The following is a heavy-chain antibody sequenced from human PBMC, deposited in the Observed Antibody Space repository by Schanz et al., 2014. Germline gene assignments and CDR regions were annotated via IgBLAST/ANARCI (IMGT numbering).Heavy chain of an antibody. CDR2: ISGGGGTT. Sequence: EVQLLESGGGLVQPGGSLRLSCAASGFTFSSYAMSWVRQAPGKGLEWVSAISGGGGTTYYADSVKGRFTVSRDNAKNSLYLEMNSLRAEDTALYYCAKGRFGELSAFDIWGQGTMVTVSS. CDR3: AKGRFGELSAFDI. V-gene: IGHV3-23*01. J-gene: IGHJ3*02. D-gene: IGHD3-10*01. CDR1: GFTFSSYA.